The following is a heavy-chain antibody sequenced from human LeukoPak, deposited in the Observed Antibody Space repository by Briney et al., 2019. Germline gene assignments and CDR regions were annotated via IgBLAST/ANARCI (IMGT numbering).Heavy chain of an antibody. J-gene: IGHJ4*02. D-gene: IGHD3-16*02. V-gene: IGHV7-4-1*01. CDR2: INTNTGNP. Sequence: ASVKVSCKASGYTFTSYTMNWVRQAPGQGLEWMGWINTNTGNPTYAQGFTGRFVFSLDTSVSTAYLLIGSLKAEDTAVYYCARAYQPLGGLSLPDYWGQGTLVTVSS. CDR3: ARAYQPLGGLSLPDY. CDR1: GYTFTSYT.